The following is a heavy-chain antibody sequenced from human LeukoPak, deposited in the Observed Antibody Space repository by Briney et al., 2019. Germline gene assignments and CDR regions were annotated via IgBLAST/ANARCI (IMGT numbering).Heavy chain of an antibody. CDR1: GGSISSYY. V-gene: IGHV4-59*08. CDR3: ARRDYDFWSGPDAFDI. D-gene: IGHD3-3*01. CDR2: IYYSGST. J-gene: IGHJ3*02. Sequence: PSETLSLTCTVSGGSISSYYWSWIRQPPGKGLEWTGYIYYSGSTNYNPSLKSRVTISVDTSKNQFSLKLSSVTAADTAVYYCARRDYDFWSGPDAFDIWGQGTMVTVSS.